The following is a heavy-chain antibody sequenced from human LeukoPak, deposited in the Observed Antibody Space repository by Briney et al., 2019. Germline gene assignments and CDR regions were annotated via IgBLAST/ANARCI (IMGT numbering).Heavy chain of an antibody. D-gene: IGHD4-23*01. CDR3: ARGFKLSSYYYYGMDV. CDR1: GGSISSYY. Sequence: SETLSLTCTVSGGSISSYYWSWIRQPPGKGLEWIGEINHSGSTNYNPSLKSRVTISVDTSKNQFSLKLSSVTAADTAVYYCARGFKLSSYYYYGMDVWGQGTTVTVSS. V-gene: IGHV4-34*01. J-gene: IGHJ6*02. CDR2: INHSGST.